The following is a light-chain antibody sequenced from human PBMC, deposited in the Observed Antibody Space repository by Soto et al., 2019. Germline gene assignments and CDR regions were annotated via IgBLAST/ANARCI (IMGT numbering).Light chain of an antibody. CDR2: DAS. Sequence: EIVMTQSPATLSVSPGERATLSCRASQNVRSNLAWYHQKPGQAPRLLISDASTRATGIPARFSGSGSGTEFTLTITILQSEDFAVYYCQQYDNWPLSFGGGTRVEIK. CDR3: QQYDNWPLS. CDR1: QNVRSN. V-gene: IGKV3-15*01. J-gene: IGKJ4*01.